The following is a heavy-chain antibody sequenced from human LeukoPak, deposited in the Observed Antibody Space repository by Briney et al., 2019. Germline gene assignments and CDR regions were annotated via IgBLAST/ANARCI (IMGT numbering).Heavy chain of an antibody. CDR2: IYYSGST. V-gene: IGHV4-59*01. Sequence: SETLSLTCTVSGGSISSYYWSWIRQPPGKGLEWIGYIYYSGSTNYNPSLKSRVTISVDTSKNQFSLKLSSVTAADTAVYYCARGRWVGAPGDGYYFDYWGQGTLVTVSS. CDR3: ARGRWVGAPGDGYYFDY. D-gene: IGHD1-26*01. J-gene: IGHJ4*02. CDR1: GGSISSYY.